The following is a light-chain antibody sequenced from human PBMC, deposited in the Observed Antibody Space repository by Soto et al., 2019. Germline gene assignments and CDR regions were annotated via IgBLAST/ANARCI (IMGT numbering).Light chain of an antibody. J-gene: IGKJ2*01. Sequence: DIQMTQSPSTLYASVGDRVTITCRASQSISTWLAWYQQKPGKAPKLLIYKASSLRNGVPSRFSGSGSGTEFTLTIYSLQPDDFASYYCQQYNGYPHTFGQGTKVDIK. CDR2: KAS. CDR3: QQYNGYPHT. CDR1: QSISTW. V-gene: IGKV1-5*03.